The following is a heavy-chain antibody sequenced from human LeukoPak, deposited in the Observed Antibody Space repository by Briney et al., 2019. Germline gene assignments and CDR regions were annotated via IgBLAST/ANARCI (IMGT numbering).Heavy chain of an antibody. CDR3: AQDYGTTGQFDY. V-gene: IGHV3-30*18. Sequence: GGSQRLSCAASGFIFSNCGMHWVRQAPGKGLEWVALISYNGENKNYADSVKGRFTISRDNSKNTLYLQMNSLRVEDTAVYYCAQDYGTTGQFDYWGQGTLVTVSS. CDR1: GFIFSNCG. J-gene: IGHJ4*02. CDR2: ISYNGENK. D-gene: IGHD4-17*01.